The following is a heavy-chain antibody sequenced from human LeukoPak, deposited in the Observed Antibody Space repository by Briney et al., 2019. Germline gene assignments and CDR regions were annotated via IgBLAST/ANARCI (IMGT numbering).Heavy chain of an antibody. CDR3: ARDTESSYNWFDP. CDR2: ISTSSTTT. Sequence: GESPRLSCAASGFTFSSYSMNWVRQAPGKGLEWVSYISTSSTTTMYADSVKGRFTISRDNAENSLYLQMNSLRAEDTGVYYCARDTESSYNWFDPWGRGTLVTASS. J-gene: IGHJ5*02. CDR1: GFTFSSYS. V-gene: IGHV3-48*01. D-gene: IGHD6-19*01.